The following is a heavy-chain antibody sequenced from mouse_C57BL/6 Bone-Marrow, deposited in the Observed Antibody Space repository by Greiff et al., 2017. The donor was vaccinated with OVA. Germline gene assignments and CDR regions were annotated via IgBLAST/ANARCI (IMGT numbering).Heavy chain of an antibody. Sequence: EVMLVESGGGLVQPGGSMKLSCAASGFTFSDAWMDWVRQSPEKGLEWVAEIRNKANNHATYYAESVKGRFTISRDDSKSSVYLQMNSLRAEDTGIYYCTRLLGRVFYAMDYWGQGTSVTVSS. J-gene: IGHJ4*01. CDR1: GFTFSDAW. CDR3: TRLLGRVFYAMDY. D-gene: IGHD4-1*01. CDR2: IRNKANNHAT. V-gene: IGHV6-6*01.